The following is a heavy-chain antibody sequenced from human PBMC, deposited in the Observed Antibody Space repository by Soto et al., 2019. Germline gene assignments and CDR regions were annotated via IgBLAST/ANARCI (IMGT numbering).Heavy chain of an antibody. CDR3: ARVNYDILTGYYTREYYFDY. Sequence: PGGSLRLSCAASGFTFSSYAMSWVRQAPGKGLEWVSAISGSGGSTYYADSVKGRFTISRDNSKNTLYLQMNSLRAEDTAVYYYARVNYDILTGYYTREYYFDYWGQGTLVTVSS. D-gene: IGHD3-9*01. CDR1: GFTFSSYA. J-gene: IGHJ4*02. V-gene: IGHV3-23*01. CDR2: ISGSGGST.